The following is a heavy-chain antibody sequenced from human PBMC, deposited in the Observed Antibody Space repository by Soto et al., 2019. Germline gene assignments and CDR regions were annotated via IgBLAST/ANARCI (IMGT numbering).Heavy chain of an antibody. D-gene: IGHD6-6*01. J-gene: IGHJ5*02. V-gene: IGHV1-8*01. CDR3: AREVVETSSLWLDP. CDR1: GYTFTNND. Sequence: EASVKVSCKASGYTFTNNDITWVRQAPGQGLEWIVCMNTNTNTTDSAEVFEGRVSLTWDTSISTAYMQLNSLKIDDTAVYYCAREVVETSSLWLDPWGQGTLVTVSS. CDR2: MNTNTNTT.